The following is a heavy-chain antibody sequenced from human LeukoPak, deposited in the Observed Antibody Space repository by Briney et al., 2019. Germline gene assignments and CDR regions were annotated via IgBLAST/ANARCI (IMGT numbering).Heavy chain of an antibody. CDR3: ARHGPRITMVRGVRVNWFDP. Sequence: SETLSLTCTVSGGSISSSSYYWGWIRQPPGKGLEWIGSIYYIGSTYYNPSLKSRVTISVDTSKNQFSLKLSSVTAADTAVYYCARHGPRITMVRGVRVNWFDPWGQGTLVTVSS. CDR1: GGSISSSSYY. D-gene: IGHD3-10*01. V-gene: IGHV4-39*01. J-gene: IGHJ5*02. CDR2: IYYIGST.